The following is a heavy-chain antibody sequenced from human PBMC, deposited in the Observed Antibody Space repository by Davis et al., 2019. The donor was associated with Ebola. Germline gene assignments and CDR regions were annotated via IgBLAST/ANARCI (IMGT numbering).Heavy chain of an antibody. D-gene: IGHD1-1*01. Sequence: GGSLRLSCQTSGYTFTIYWIAWVRQMPGEGLELMGIIYPGDSDTRYSPSFEGQVTISADKSINTAYLQWSSLKASDTAIYYCARRGRLHYYYFMDVWGQGTAVTVSS. CDR3: ARRGRLHYYYFMDV. CDR2: IYPGDSDT. J-gene: IGHJ6*02. CDR1: GYTFTIYW. V-gene: IGHV5-51*01.